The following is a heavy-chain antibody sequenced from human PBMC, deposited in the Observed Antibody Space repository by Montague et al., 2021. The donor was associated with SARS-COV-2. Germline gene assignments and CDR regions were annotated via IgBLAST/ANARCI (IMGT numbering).Heavy chain of an antibody. V-gene: IGHV4-59*01. CDR1: GGTISSYY. CDR3: ARTRFESRGYYIPPFDY. Sequence: SETLSLTCTVSGGTISSYYYSWIRQPPGEALEWIGYISYIGSTNYNPFLKSRVTVSIDTSKNQFSLKLSSVTAADTAVYYCARTRFESRGYYIPPFDYWGQGTLVTVSS. J-gene: IGHJ4*02. D-gene: IGHD3-22*01. CDR2: ISYIGST.